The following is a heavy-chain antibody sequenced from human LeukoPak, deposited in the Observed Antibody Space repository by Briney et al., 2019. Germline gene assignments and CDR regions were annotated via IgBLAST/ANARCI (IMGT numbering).Heavy chain of an antibody. CDR3: AREVGYSSSWYGRFDP. V-gene: IGHV1-2*06. CDR1: GYTFTGHY. J-gene: IGHJ5*02. CDR2: INPNSGGT. Sequence: GASVKVSCKASGYTFTGHYMHWVRQAPGQGLEWMGRINPNSGGTNFAQKFQVRVTMTRDTSISTSYLELNSLRSDDTAVYYCAREVGYSSSWYGRFDPWGQGTLVTVSS. D-gene: IGHD6-13*01.